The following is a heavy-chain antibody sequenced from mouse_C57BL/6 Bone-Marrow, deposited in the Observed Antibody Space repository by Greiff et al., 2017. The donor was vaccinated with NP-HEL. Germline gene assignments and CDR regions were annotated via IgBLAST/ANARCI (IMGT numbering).Heavy chain of an antibody. Sequence: DVKLVESGGGLVQPGGSLKLSCAASGFTFSDYGMAWVRQAPRKGPEWVAFISNLAYSIYYADTVTGRFTISRENAKNTLYLEMSSLRSEDTAMYYCARHTYYDAMDYWGQGTSVTVSS. CDR3: ARHTYYDAMDY. CDR2: ISNLAYSI. CDR1: GFTFSDYG. J-gene: IGHJ4*01. D-gene: IGHD5-1*01. V-gene: IGHV5-15*01.